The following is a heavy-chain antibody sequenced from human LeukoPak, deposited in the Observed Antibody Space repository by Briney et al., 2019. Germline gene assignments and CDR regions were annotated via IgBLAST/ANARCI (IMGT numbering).Heavy chain of an antibody. Sequence: GGSLRLSCAASGFTFSTYWMLWVRQAPGKGLVWVSRINSDGSSTSYADSVKGRFTISRDNAKNSLYLQMNSLRAEDTAVYYCARLAAAGTFIDYWGQGTLVTVSS. J-gene: IGHJ4*02. CDR3: ARLAAAGTFIDY. CDR2: INSDGSST. V-gene: IGHV3-74*01. D-gene: IGHD6-13*01. CDR1: GFTFSTYW.